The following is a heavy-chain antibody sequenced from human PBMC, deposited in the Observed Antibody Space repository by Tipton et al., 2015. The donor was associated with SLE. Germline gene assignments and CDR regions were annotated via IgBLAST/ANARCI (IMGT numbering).Heavy chain of an antibody. V-gene: IGHV4-59*01. J-gene: IGHJ6*03. D-gene: IGHD6-13*01. CDR2: IHSSGST. Sequence: TLSLTCTVSGGSISGYYWSWIRQPPGKGLEWIAYIHSSGSTNYNPSLKSRVTISVDTSKNQFSLKLSSVTAADTAVYYCARGLRQLAHYYYYYMDVWGKGTTVTVSS. CDR3: ARGLRQLAHYYYYYMDV. CDR1: GGSISGYY.